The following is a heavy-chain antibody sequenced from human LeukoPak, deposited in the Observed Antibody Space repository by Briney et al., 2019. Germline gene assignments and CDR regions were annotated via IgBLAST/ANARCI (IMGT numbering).Heavy chain of an antibody. D-gene: IGHD3-10*01. CDR1: GYTFTGYY. Sequence: GASVKVSCKASGYTFTGYYMHWARQAPGQGLEWMGWINPNSGGTNYAQKFQGRVTMTRDTSISTAYMELSRLRSDDTAVYYCARSKRITMVRGVHQIDYWGQGTLVTVSS. CDR2: INPNSGGT. J-gene: IGHJ4*02. V-gene: IGHV1-2*02. CDR3: ARSKRITMVRGVHQIDY.